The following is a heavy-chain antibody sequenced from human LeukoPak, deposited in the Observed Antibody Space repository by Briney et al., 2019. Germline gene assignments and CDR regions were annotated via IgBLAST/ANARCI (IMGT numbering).Heavy chain of an antibody. J-gene: IGHJ2*01. CDR2: IIPILGIA. CDR3: ARVEGFRYWYFDL. CDR1: GGTFSSYA. V-gene: IGHV1-69*04. Sequence: ASVKVSCKASGGTFSSYAISWVRQAPGQGLEWMGRIIPILGIANYAQKFQGRVTITADKSTSTAYMELSSLRSEDTAVYYCARVEGFRYWYFDLWGRGTLVTVSS. D-gene: IGHD3-3*01.